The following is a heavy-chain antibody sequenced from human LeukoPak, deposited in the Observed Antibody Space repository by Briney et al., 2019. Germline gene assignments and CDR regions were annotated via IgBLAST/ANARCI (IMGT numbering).Heavy chain of an antibody. J-gene: IGHJ4*02. V-gene: IGHV4-59*01. CDR3: AREGGPYRPLDY. Sequence: PSETLSLTCTVSGXSITTYYWSWIRQSPGKGLEWIGYMYYSGTTNYNPSLRSRVTISIDRSKSQFSLRLTSVTAADTAVYYCAREGGPYRPLDYSGQGTLVTVSS. CDR2: MYYSGTT. CDR1: GXSITTYY.